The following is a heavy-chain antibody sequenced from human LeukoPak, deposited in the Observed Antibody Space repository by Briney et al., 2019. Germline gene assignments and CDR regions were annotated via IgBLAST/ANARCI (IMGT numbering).Heavy chain of an antibody. J-gene: IGHJ1*01. CDR1: GYDFTSNW. Sequence: GESLKISCQGSGYDFTSNWIGWVRQMPGKGLEWMGIIYPGDSGTRYSPSFQGQVTISADKSISTAYLQWSSLKASDSAMYYCARLYSRYFQYWGQGTLVTVSS. CDR3: ARLYSRYFQY. CDR2: IYPGDSGT. D-gene: IGHD6-13*01. V-gene: IGHV5-51*01.